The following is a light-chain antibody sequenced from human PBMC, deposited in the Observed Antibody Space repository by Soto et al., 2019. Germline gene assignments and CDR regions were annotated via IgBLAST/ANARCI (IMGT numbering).Light chain of an antibody. V-gene: IGLV2-23*01. CDR1: SSDVGIYNL. CDR3: CSYAGSSTWV. CDR2: EGS. Sequence: QSALTQPASVSGSPGQSITISCTGTSSDVGIYNLVSWYQQHPGKAPKLMIYEGSKRPSGVSNRFSGSKSGNTASLTISGLQAEGEADYYCCSYAGSSTWVFGGGTKLTVL. J-gene: IGLJ3*02.